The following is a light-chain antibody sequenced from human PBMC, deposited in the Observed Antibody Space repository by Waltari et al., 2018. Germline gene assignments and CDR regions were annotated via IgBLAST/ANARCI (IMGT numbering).Light chain of an antibody. Sequence: DIQMTHSPSTLSASVGDRVNTTCRASQGISSWLAWYQQKPGKAPKHLLYKASSLESGVPSKFSGSGSGTEFTLTISSLQPDDFATYYCQQYNNYPFTFGPGTKVDIK. J-gene: IGKJ3*01. V-gene: IGKV1-5*03. CDR2: KAS. CDR1: QGISSW. CDR3: QQYNNYPFT.